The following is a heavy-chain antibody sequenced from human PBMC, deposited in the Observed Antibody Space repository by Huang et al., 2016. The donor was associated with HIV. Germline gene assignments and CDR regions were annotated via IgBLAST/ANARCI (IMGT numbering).Heavy chain of an antibody. J-gene: IGHJ4*02. CDR1: GYTFTTYA. V-gene: IGHV1-3*01. Sequence: QVLLVQSGAEVKKPGASVQVSCKASGYTFTTYAMHWVRQAPGQSLEWMGWINADNGNTIYSQKFQGRVTITRDTSANTADMERSSLRYEDTAVYYCARFNWNGVEGLDYWGQGTLVTVSS. CDR2: INADNGNT. CDR3: ARFNWNGVEGLDY. D-gene: IGHD1-20*01.